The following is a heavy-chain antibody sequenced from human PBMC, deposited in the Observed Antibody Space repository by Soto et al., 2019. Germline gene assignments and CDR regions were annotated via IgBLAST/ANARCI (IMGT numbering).Heavy chain of an antibody. CDR1: GFTFSSYG. D-gene: IGHD6-19*01. CDR3: AKSLSGWRYDLNDY. J-gene: IGHJ4*02. V-gene: IGHV3-30*18. CDR2: ISYDGSNK. Sequence: GGSLRLSCAASGFTFSSYGMHWVRQAPGKGLEWVAVISYDGSNKYYADSVKGRFTISRDNSKNTLYLQMNSLRAEDTAVYYCAKSLSGWRYDLNDYWGQGTLVTVSS.